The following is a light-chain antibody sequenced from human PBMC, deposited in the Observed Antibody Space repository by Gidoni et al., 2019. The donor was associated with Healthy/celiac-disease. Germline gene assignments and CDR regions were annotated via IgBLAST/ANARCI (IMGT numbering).Light chain of an antibody. CDR3: QQYGSSTWT. CDR1: QSVSSSY. V-gene: IGKV3-20*01. CDR2: GAS. Sequence: EIVLTQSPGTLSLSPGERATLSCRASQSVSSSYLAWYQQKPGQAPRLLIYGASSRATGIPDRFSGSWSGTDFTLTSSRLEPEDFAVYYCQQYGSSTWTFGQGTKVEIK. J-gene: IGKJ1*01.